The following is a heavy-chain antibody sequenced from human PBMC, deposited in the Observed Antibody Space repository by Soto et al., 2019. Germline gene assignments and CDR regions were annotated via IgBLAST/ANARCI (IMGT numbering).Heavy chain of an antibody. Sequence: KASETLSLTCTYSGGSISISYWSWIRQPPGKGLEWIGYIYYSGSTNYNPSLKSRVTISVDTSKNQFSLKLSSVTAADTAVYYCARLGHVYYYDSSGYREYFQRWGQGTLVTVS. CDR2: IYYSGST. CDR3: ARLGHVYYYDSSGYREYFQR. V-gene: IGHV4-59*01. J-gene: IGHJ1*01. D-gene: IGHD3-22*01. CDR1: GGSISISY.